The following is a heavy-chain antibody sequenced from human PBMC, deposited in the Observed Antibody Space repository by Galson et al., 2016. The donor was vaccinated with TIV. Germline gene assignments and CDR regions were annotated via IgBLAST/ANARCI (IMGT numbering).Heavy chain of an antibody. CDR2: MSYDGRDK. D-gene: IGHD3-10*01. J-gene: IGHJ4*02. CDR1: GFTFSNYA. Sequence: SLRLSCAASGFTFSNYAMHWVRQTPGKGLAWVAFMSYDGRDKNYADSVKGRFSISRDKSKNTLYLQMNSLRAEDTAVYYCARVYISYFFDYWGQGTLVTVSS. V-gene: IGHV3-30*04. CDR3: ARVYISYFFDY.